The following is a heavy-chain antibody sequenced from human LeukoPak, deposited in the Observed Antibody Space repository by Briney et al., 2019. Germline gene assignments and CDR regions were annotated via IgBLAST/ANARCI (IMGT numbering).Heavy chain of an antibody. D-gene: IGHD5-18*01. Sequence: ASVTVSCKASGGTFSSYAISWVRQAPGQGLEWMGGIIPIFGTANYAQKFQGRVTITADESTSTAYMELSSLRSEDTAVYYYARSEGYSYAWFDPWGQGTLVTVSS. J-gene: IGHJ5*02. CDR1: GGTFSSYA. CDR2: IIPIFGTA. V-gene: IGHV1-69*13. CDR3: ARSEGYSYAWFDP.